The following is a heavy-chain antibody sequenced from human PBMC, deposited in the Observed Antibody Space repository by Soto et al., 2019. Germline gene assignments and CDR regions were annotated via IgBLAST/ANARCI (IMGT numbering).Heavy chain of an antibody. CDR2: MNPNSGNT. D-gene: IGHD3-3*01. Sequence: ASVKVSCKASGYTFTSYDIDWVRQATGQGLEWMGWMNPNSGNTGYAQKFQGRVTMTRNTSISTAYMELSSLRSEDTAVYYCARDSDYDFCSGYCSAPAYWGQGTLVTVSS. CDR1: GYTFTSYD. J-gene: IGHJ4*02. CDR3: ARDSDYDFCSGYCSAPAY. V-gene: IGHV1-8*01.